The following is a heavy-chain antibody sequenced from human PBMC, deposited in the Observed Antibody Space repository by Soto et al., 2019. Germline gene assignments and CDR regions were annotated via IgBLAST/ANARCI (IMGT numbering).Heavy chain of an antibody. Sequence: EVQLVESGGGLVKPGGSLRLSCAASGFTFSNAWMSWVRQAPGKGLEWVGRIKSKTDGGTTDYAAPVKGRFTISRDDLKNTLYLQMDSLKTEDTAVYYCTTTVYDFWSGFAYFDYWGQGTLVTVSS. J-gene: IGHJ4*02. D-gene: IGHD3-3*01. CDR2: IKSKTDGGTT. V-gene: IGHV3-15*01. CDR1: GFTFSNAW. CDR3: TTTVYDFWSGFAYFDY.